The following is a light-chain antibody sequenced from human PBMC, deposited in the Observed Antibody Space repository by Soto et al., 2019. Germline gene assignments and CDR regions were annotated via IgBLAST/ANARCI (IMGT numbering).Light chain of an antibody. Sequence: QSVLTQPTSVSGSPGQSITISCTGNHNDIGTYDYVSWYQQHPGRAPRLLIHGVTTRPSGISGRFSASKSGLTASLTISGLQPEDEADYYCSSFTYNRTYVLGLGTKVTVL. V-gene: IGLV2-14*03. CDR3: SSFTYNRTYV. CDR2: GVT. J-gene: IGLJ1*01. CDR1: HNDIGTYDY.